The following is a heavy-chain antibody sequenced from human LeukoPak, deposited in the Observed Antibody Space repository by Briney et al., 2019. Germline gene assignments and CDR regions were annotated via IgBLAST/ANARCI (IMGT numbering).Heavy chain of an antibody. V-gene: IGHV1-18*04. Sequence: ASVKVSCKASGYTFTSYGISSVRQAPGQGREWMGGISAYNGNTNYAHKLQGRVTTTTDTSTSTAYMELRSLRSDDTAVYYCARVGHYYYGSGSYSPYDAFDIWGQGTMVTVSS. J-gene: IGHJ3*02. D-gene: IGHD3-10*01. CDR1: GYTFTSYG. CDR2: ISAYNGNT. CDR3: ARVGHYYYGSGSYSPYDAFDI.